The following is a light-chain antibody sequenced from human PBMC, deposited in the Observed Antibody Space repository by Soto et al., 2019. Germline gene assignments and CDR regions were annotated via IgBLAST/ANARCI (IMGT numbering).Light chain of an antibody. CDR2: GAS. CDR1: QSVTKNY. V-gene: IGKV3-20*01. CDR3: QQSGSSSWT. Sequence: EIVMTQSPATLSVSPGERATLSCRASQSVTKNYLAWYQQKPGQAPRLLIYGASNRATGIPDRFSGSGSGTDFTLTISRLEPEDFAVYYCQQSGSSSWTFGQGTKVDIK. J-gene: IGKJ1*01.